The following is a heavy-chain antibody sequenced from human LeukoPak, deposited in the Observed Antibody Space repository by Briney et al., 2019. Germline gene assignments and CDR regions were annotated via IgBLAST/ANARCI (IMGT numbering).Heavy chain of an antibody. CDR1: GFTFSSYE. V-gene: IGHV3-48*03. D-gene: IGHD3-10*01. J-gene: IGHJ4*02. CDR3: ARVWFGETNDY. Sequence: PPGGSLRLSCAASGFTFSSYEMNWVRQAPGKGLEWVSYISSGGSTIYYADSVKGRFTISRDNAKNSLYLQMNSLRAEDTAVYYCARVWFGETNDYWGQGTLVTVSS. CDR2: ISSGGSTI.